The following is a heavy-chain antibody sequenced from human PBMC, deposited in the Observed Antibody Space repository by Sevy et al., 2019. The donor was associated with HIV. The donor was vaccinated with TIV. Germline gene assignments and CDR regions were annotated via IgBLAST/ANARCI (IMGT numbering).Heavy chain of an antibody. J-gene: IGHJ4*02. CDR2: ISYDGSNK. V-gene: IGHV3-30-3*01. D-gene: IGHD5-18*01. CDR1: GFTFSSYA. CDR3: ARDFSPSYGYDY. Sequence: GGSLRLSCAASGFTFSSYAMHRVRQAPGKGLEWVAVISYDGSNKYYADSVKGRFTISRDNSKNTLYLQMNSLRAEDTAVYYCARDFSPSYGYDYWGQGTLVTVSS.